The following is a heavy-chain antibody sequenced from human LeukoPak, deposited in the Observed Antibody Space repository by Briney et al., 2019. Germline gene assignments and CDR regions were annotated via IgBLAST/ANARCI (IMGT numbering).Heavy chain of an antibody. CDR2: ISSSDGST. J-gene: IGHJ3*02. Sequence: PGGSLRLSCAASGFTFKNYAMSWVRQAPGKGLLWVSSISSSDGSTYYADSVKGRFTISRDNSKNTLYLQMNSLRAEDTALYFCAKYFYGSGGYYAFDIWGQGTMVTVSS. V-gene: IGHV3-23*01. CDR3: AKYFYGSGGYYAFDI. D-gene: IGHD3-10*01. CDR1: GFTFKNYA.